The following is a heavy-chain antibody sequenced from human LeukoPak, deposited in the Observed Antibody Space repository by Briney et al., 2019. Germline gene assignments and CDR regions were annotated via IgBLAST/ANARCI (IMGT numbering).Heavy chain of an antibody. CDR2: IYHSGST. CDR1: GGSISNYY. CDR3: ARSSGYMSY. D-gene: IGHD3-22*01. Sequence: SETLSLTCTVSGGSISNYYWGWIRQPPGKGLEWIGSIYHSGSTYYNPSLKSRVTISVDTSKNQFSLKLTSVTAADTAVYYCARSSGYMSYWGQGTLVTVSS. V-gene: IGHV4-38-2*02. J-gene: IGHJ4*02.